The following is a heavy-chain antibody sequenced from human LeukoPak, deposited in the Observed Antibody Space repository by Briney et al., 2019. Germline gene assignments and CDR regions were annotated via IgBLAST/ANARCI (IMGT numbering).Heavy chain of an antibody. V-gene: IGHV4-38-2*01. D-gene: IGHD3-10*01. J-gene: IGHJ4*02. Sequence: SETLSLTCAVSAYSISSGYYWGWIRQPPGKGQEWIGSIYHSGSTYYNPFLNSRVTISLDTSKNQFSLKLRSVTAADTAMYYCARASGSGPYYPLDYWGQGTLVTVSS. CDR2: IYHSGST. CDR1: AYSISSGYY. CDR3: ARASGSGPYYPLDY.